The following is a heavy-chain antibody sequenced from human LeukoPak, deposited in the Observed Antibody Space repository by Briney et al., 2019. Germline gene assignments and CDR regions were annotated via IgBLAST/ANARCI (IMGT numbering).Heavy chain of an antibody. J-gene: IGHJ4*02. CDR3: ARHSAARFDY. V-gene: IGHV4-59*08. CDR1: GGSISSYY. CDR2: IYYSGST. Sequence: SETLSLTWTVSGGSISSYYWSWIRQPPGKGLEWIGYIYYSGSTNYNPSLKSRVTISVDTSKNQFSLKLSSVTAADTAVYYCARHSAARFDYWGQGTLVTVSS. D-gene: IGHD6-6*01.